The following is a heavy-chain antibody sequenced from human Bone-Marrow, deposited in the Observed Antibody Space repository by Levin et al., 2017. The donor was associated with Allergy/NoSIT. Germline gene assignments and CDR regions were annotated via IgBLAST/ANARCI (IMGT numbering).Heavy chain of an antibody. CDR1: GGSITSGSYY. Sequence: ASETLSLTCTVSGGSITSGSYYWSWIRQPAGKGLEWIGRIYPTGGTNYNPSFNSRATISMDTPKNQFSLKLTSVTAADTAVYYCARNLAGGAGTYYFDYWGQGLLVTVSS. CDR3: ARNLAGGAGTYYFDY. J-gene: IGHJ4*02. V-gene: IGHV4-61*02. D-gene: IGHD3-10*01. CDR2: IYPTGGT.